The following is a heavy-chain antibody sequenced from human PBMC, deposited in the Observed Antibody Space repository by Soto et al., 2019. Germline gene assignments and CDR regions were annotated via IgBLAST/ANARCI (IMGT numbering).Heavy chain of an antibody. V-gene: IGHV4-59*08. Sequence: SETLSLTCTVSGDNSGVYYWTWMRQPPGKGLEWIGYIYYSGSTNYNPSLKSRVGISIDTSKKQFSLKLSSVTAADTAVYYCASRKSSPYFDYWGQGTLVTVSS. CDR2: IYYSGST. CDR1: GDNSGVYY. J-gene: IGHJ4*02. CDR3: ASRKSSPYFDY. D-gene: IGHD3-10*01.